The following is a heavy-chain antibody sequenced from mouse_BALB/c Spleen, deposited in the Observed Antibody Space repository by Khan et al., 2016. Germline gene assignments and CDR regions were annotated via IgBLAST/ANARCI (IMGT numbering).Heavy chain of an antibody. D-gene: IGHD1-1*01. J-gene: IGHJ3*01. CDR2: INYSGGT. Sequence: EVQLQESGPGLVKPSQSLSLTCTVTGYSITSDYAWNWIRQFPGDKLEWMAYINYSGGTSYNPSLKSRISITRDTSKNQCFLQLNSVTAEDTATYYCARDCYGSSFCDYWGQGTLVTVSA. CDR3: ARDCYGSSFCDY. V-gene: IGHV3-2*02. CDR1: GYSITSDYA.